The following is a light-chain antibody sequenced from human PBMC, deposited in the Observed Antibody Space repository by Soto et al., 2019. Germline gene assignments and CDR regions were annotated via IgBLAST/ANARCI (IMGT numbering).Light chain of an antibody. CDR2: DAS. CDR1: QSVSSY. Sequence: IVLTQSPAPLSLSPGERATLSCRASQSVSSYLAWYQQKPGQAPRLLIYDASNRATGIPARFSGSGSGTDVTRTISSLEPEDFAVYYCQQRSNWPPLCTFGPGTKVDIK. CDR3: QQRSNWPPLCT. J-gene: IGKJ3*01. V-gene: IGKV3-11*01.